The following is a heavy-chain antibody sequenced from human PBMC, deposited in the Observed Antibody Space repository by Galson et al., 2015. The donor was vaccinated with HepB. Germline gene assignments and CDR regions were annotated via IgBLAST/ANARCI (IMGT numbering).Heavy chain of an antibody. D-gene: IGHD3-3*01. J-gene: IGHJ4*02. V-gene: IGHV1-8*01. CDR2: MNPNSGNT. CDR3: ARAASKGSGSYDFWSGYYRREYYFDY. Sequence: SVKVSCKASGYTLTSYDINWVRQATGQGLEWMGWMNPNSGNTGYAQKFQGRVTMTRNTSISTAYMELSSLRSEDTAVYYCARAASKGSGSYDFWSGYYRREYYFDYWGQGTLVTVSS. CDR1: GYTLTSYD.